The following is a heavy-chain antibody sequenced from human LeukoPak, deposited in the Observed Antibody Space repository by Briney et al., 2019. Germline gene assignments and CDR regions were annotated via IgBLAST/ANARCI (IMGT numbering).Heavy chain of an antibody. CDR3: AKGNTMIVVVSDY. CDR2: ISYDGGNE. D-gene: IGHD3-22*01. Sequence: PGGSLRLSCTLSGFIFYTYAMHWVRQAPGKGLEGGALISYDGGNENYADSVKGRFTISRDNSKNTLYLQMNSLRAEDTAVYYCAKGNTMIVVVSDYWGQGTLVRVPS. J-gene: IGHJ4*02. V-gene: IGHV3-30*04. CDR1: GFIFYTYA.